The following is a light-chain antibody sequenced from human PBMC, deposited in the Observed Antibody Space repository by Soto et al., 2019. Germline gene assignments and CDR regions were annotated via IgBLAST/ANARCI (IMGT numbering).Light chain of an antibody. CDR3: QQYNNWPQT. J-gene: IGKJ1*01. CDR2: DAS. V-gene: IGKV3D-15*01. CDR1: QSVSGN. Sequence: EIVMTQSPATLSVSPGERATLSCRASQSVSGNLAWYQQKPGQAPWLLIYDASDRATGLPARFSGSGSGTEFTLTISSLQSEDFAEYHCQQYNNWPQTFGQGTTVDIK.